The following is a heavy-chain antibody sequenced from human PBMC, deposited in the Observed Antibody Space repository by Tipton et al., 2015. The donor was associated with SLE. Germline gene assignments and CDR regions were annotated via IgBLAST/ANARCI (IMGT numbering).Heavy chain of an antibody. V-gene: IGHV4-39*07. CDR1: GGSISESTYS. CDR2: MYFSGNT. J-gene: IGHJ4*02. Sequence: GSLRLSCTVSGGSISESTYSWDWIRQALGKGLEWIGSMYFSGNTYYNPFLRSRVTISADTSKNQFSLKLTSVTAADTAVYYCARDPKYWGQGTLVIVSS. CDR3: ARDPKY.